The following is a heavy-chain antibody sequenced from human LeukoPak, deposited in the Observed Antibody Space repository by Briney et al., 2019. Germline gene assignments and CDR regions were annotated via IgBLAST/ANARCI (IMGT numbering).Heavy chain of an antibody. CDR2: INHSGST. CDR1: GGSFSGYY. Sequence: PSETLSLTCAVYGGSFSGYYWSWIRQPPGKGLEWIGEINHSGSTNYNPSLKSRVTISVDTSKNQFSLKLSSVTAADTAMYYCARDSLYYYYYYLDVWGKGATVTVSS. D-gene: IGHD2-15*01. V-gene: IGHV4-34*01. CDR3: ARDSLYYYYYYLDV. J-gene: IGHJ6*03.